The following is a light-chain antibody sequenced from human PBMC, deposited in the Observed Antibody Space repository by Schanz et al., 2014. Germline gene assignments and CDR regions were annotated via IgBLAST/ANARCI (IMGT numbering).Light chain of an antibody. J-gene: IGLJ1*01. CDR1: TDVDYGNF. Sequence: QSALTQPASVSGSPGQSITVSCTGTTDVDYGNFVSWYQQHPGKAPKLIIYDVHHRPSGVSNRFSGSKSGNTASLTVSGLQAEDEADYYCRSYAGSNNFYVFGTGTKLTVL. V-gene: IGLV2-14*03. CDR3: RSYAGSNNFYV. CDR2: DVH.